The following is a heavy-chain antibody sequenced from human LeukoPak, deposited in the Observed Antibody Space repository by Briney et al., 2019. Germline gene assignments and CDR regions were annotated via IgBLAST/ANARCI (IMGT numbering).Heavy chain of an antibody. J-gene: IGHJ6*03. V-gene: IGHV3-48*01. CDR2: ISSSSTI. CDR1: GFIFSSFS. CDR3: ARGDVESSYYYYMGV. D-gene: IGHD5-24*01. Sequence: GGSLRLSCAASGFIFSSFSMNWVRQAPGKGLEWISYISSSSTIYYADSVKGRFTISRDNAKNSLYLQMNSLRAEDTAVYYCARGDVESSYYYYMGVWGKGPRSPSP.